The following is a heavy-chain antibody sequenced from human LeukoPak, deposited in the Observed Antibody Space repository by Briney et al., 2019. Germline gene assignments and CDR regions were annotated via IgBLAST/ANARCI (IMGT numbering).Heavy chain of an antibody. Sequence: GGSLRLSCAASGFIFSRYAMTWVRQAPGKGLEWVSSISGSGGSTYYADSVKGRFTISRDNSKNTLYLQMNSLRAEDTAVYYCAKEVIVGVSFDYWGQGTLVTVSS. CDR1: GFIFSRYA. J-gene: IGHJ4*02. V-gene: IGHV3-23*01. CDR3: AKEVIVGVSFDY. CDR2: ISGSGGST. D-gene: IGHD1-26*01.